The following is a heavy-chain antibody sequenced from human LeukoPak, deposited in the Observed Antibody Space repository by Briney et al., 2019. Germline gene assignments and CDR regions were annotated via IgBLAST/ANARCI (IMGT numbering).Heavy chain of an antibody. V-gene: IGHV3-23*01. CDR2: ISGSGGST. J-gene: IGHJ4*02. D-gene: IGHD3-22*01. Sequence: GGSLRLSCAASGFTFSSYAMSWVRQAPGKGLEWVSAISGSGGSTYYADSVKGRFTISRDNSKNTLYLQMNSLRAEDTAVYYCAKDPRPNYYYSSGYQGARGYWGQGTLVTVSS. CDR1: GFTFSSYA. CDR3: AKDPRPNYYYSSGYQGARGY.